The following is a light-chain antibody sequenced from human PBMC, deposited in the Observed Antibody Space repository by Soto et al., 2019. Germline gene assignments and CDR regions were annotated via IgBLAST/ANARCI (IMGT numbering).Light chain of an antibody. CDR3: QKSDHLPL. V-gene: IGKV1-33*01. Sequence: DIQMTQSPPSLSASVGDRVTITCQASQDIVNSLNWFQHKPGKAPNLVIYDASNLEIGVPSRFSGSGSGTDFTFTISSLRPEDIATYYCQKSDHLPLFGPGTKVESK. CDR1: QDIVNS. J-gene: IGKJ3*01. CDR2: DAS.